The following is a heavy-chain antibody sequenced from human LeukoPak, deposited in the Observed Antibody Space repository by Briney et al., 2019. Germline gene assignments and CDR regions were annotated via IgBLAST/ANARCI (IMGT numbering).Heavy chain of an antibody. J-gene: IGHJ6*03. CDR2: IKEDGSEK. Sequence: GGSLRLSCAASGFTFSSHWMSWVRQAPRKGLEWLANIKEDGSEKYYVDSVKGRFTISRDNSKNTLYLQMNSLRDEDTAVYYCARDPYSGGYGAYYYYYMDVWGKGTTVTVSS. V-gene: IGHV3-7*01. D-gene: IGHD6-19*01. CDR1: GFTFSSHW. CDR3: ARDPYSGGYGAYYYYYMDV.